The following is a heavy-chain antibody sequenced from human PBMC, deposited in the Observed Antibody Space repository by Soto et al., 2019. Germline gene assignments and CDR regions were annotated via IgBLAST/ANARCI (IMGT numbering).Heavy chain of an antibody. D-gene: IGHD3-22*01. CDR3: ASSGKRTMTKTETDY. J-gene: IGHJ4*02. CDR2: IIPIFGTA. V-gene: IGHV1-69*12. Sequence: QVQLVQSGAEVKKPGSSVKVSCKASGGTFSSYAISWVRQAPGQGLEWMGGIIPIFGTANYAQKFQGRVPITADESTSTAYMELSSLRSEDTAVYYCASSGKRTMTKTETDYWGQGTLVTVSS. CDR1: GGTFSSYA.